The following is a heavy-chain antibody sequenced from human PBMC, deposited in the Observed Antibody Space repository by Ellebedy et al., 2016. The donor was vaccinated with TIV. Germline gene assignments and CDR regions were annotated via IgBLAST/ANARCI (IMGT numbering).Heavy chain of an antibody. CDR1: GFTFTSYA. J-gene: IGHJ6*02. CDR2: ISDSGGST. CDR3: AKEHGPGQEYYFYRYCIDV. V-gene: IGHV3-23*01. Sequence: GESLKISCAASGFTFTSYAMTWVRQAPGKGLEWVSGISDSGGSTFDADSVKGRFTISRDNSRNTLYLQMNSLIADDTAVYYCAKEHGPGQEYYFYRYCIDVWGQGTTFTVPS. D-gene: IGHD1-1*01.